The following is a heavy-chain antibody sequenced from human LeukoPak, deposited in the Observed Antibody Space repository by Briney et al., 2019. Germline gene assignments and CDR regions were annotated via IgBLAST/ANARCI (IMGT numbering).Heavy chain of an antibody. CDR1: GFTFSSYS. CDR2: ISSSSSTI. D-gene: IGHD6-19*01. CDR3: ARDSVAVAGLSYYYMDV. J-gene: IGHJ6*03. Sequence: PGGSLRLSCAASGFTFSSYSMNWVRQAPGKGLEWVSYISSSSSTIYYADSVKGRFTISRDNAKNSLYLQMNSLRAEDTAVYYCARDSVAVAGLSYYYMDVWGKGTTVTVSS. V-gene: IGHV3-48*01.